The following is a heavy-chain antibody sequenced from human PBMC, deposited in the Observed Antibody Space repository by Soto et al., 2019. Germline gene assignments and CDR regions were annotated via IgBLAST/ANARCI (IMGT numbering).Heavy chain of an antibody. CDR2: IYPSGAA. Sequence: QLQLQESGSGLVKPLQTLSLTCGISGDSISSRGYTWTWIRQPPGKGLEWIGYIYPSGAAYYNPSLKSRVTISLETSKNRFSLKVKSATAADTAVYYCARAVFSSILYIDFWGQGTTVTVSS. D-gene: IGHD3-10*01. CDR1: GDSISSRGYT. V-gene: IGHV4-30-2*01. CDR3: ARAVFSSILYIDF. J-gene: IGHJ6*03.